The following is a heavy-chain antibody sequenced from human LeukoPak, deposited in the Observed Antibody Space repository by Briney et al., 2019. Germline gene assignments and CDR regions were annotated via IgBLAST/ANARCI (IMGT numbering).Heavy chain of an antibody. V-gene: IGHV3-30*02. CDR1: GFTFSSYA. D-gene: IGHD5-12*01. CDR3: AKERRAGGYSGYGGIDY. CDR2: IWYDGSNK. Sequence: GGSLRLSCAASGFTFSSYAMSWVRQAPGKGLEWVAVIWYDGSNKYYADSVKGRFTISRDNSKNTLYLQMNSLRAEDTAVYYCAKERRAGGYSGYGGIDYWGQGTLVTVSS. J-gene: IGHJ4*02.